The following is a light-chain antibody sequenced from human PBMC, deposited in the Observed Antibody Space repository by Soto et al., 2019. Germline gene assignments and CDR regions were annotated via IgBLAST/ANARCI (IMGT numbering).Light chain of an antibody. CDR2: AAS. CDR1: QTISSW. Sequence: IQMTQSPSPLSASVGDRVTITCRESQTISSWLAWYQHKPGKAPKLMISAASSLQSGVPSRFSGSGSGTDFTLTISSLQPEDFATYFCQQSYSTPMWTFGQGTKVDNK. CDR3: QQSYSTPMWT. V-gene: IGKV1-39*01. J-gene: IGKJ1*01.